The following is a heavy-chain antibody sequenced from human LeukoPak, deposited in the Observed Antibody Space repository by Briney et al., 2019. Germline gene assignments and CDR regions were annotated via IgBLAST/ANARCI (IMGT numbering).Heavy chain of an antibody. CDR1: GGSISSYY. V-gene: IGHV4-59*01. CDR3: ARAPYYYYMDV. J-gene: IGHJ6*03. CDR2: IYYSGST. Sequence: SETLSLTCTVSGGSISSYYWSWIRQPPGKGPEWIGYIYYSGSTNYNPSLKSRVTISVDTSKNQFSLKLSSLTAADTAVYYCARAPYYYYMDVWGKGTTVTVSS.